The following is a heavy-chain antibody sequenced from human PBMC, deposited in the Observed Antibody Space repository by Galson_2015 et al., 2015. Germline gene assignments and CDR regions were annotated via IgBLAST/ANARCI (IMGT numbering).Heavy chain of an antibody. CDR2: TYYRSKLYN. D-gene: IGHD2-8*01. CDR1: GDSVSSNSAA. J-gene: IGHJ6*01. CDR3: ARRSGVPGYYYFGMAP. V-gene: IGHV6-1*01. Sequence: CAISGDSVSSNSAAWNWIRQSPSRGLERLGKTYYRSKLYNDYAVPVKSRITINPETSMNQFSLQLNSVTPEDTAVYYCARRSGVPGYYYFGMAPSAPRTTVAPSS.